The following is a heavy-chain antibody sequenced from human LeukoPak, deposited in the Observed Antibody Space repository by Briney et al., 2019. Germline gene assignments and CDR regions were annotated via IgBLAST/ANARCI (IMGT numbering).Heavy chain of an antibody. CDR1: GFTFSDYY. CDR2: ISSSTGSAI. J-gene: IGHJ4*02. V-gene: IGHV3-11*04. Sequence: GGSLRLSCAASGFTFSDYYMTWIRQAPGKGLEWVSYISSSTGSAIYYTDSVKGRFTISRDNSKNTPYLQMNSLRAEDTAVYYCARGRYYFDYWGQGTLVTVSS. CDR3: ARGRYYFDY.